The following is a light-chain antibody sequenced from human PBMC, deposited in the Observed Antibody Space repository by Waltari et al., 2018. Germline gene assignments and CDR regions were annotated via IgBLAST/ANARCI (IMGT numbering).Light chain of an antibody. J-gene: IGLJ2*01. Sequence: QSVLTQPPSASGTPGQSVTIACSARLPNLGTPYVYWYQQLPGTAPKRLIYLTHRRPSGVPDRFSASKSGTSASLAISGLRFEDEGDYYCATRDEGPTVVFGGGTKVTVL. V-gene: IGLV1-47*01. CDR1: LPNLGTPY. CDR3: ATRDEGPTVV. CDR2: LTH.